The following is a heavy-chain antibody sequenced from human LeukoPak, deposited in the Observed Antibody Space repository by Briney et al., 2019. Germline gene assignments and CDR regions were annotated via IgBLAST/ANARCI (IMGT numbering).Heavy chain of an antibody. CDR3: ARILGDFWSGYYLAFDY. D-gene: IGHD3-3*01. CDR2: INHSGST. V-gene: IGHV4-34*01. CDR1: GGSFSGYY. Sequence: PSETLSLTCAVYGGSFSGYYWSWIRQPPGKGLEWIGEINHSGSTNYNPSLKSRVTISVDTSKNQFSLKLSSVTVADTAVYYCARILGDFWSGYYLAFDYWGQGTLVTVSS. J-gene: IGHJ4*02.